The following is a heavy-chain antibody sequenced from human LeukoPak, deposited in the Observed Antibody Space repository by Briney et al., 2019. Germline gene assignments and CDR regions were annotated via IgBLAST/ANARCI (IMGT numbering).Heavy chain of an antibody. CDR2: IYYSGST. Sequence: LSLTCTVSGGSISSYYWSWIRQPPGKGLEWIGYIYYSGSTKFNPSLKSRVTISVDTSKNQFSLKLSSVTAADTAVYYCARDKDTSSCLDYWGQGTLVTVSS. J-gene: IGHJ4*02. V-gene: IGHV4-59*01. CDR1: GGSISSYY. CDR3: ARDKDTSSCLDY. D-gene: IGHD6-13*01.